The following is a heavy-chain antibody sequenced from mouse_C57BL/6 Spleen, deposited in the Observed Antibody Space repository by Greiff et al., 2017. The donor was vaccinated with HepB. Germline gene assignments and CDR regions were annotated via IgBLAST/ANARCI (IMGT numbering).Heavy chain of an antibody. CDR2: IYPGDGDT. CDR3: ARNDYGSSLFAY. J-gene: IGHJ3*01. V-gene: IGHV1-82*01. Sequence: QVQLQQSGPELVKPGASVKISCKASGYAFSSSWMNWVKQRPGKGLEWIGRIYPGDGDTNYNGKFKGKATLTADKSSSTAYMQLSSPTSEDSAVYFCARNDYGSSLFAYWGQGTLVTVSA. CDR1: GYAFSSSW. D-gene: IGHD1-1*01.